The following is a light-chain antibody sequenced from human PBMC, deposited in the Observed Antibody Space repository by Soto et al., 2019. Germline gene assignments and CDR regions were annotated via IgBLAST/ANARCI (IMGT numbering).Light chain of an antibody. CDR2: GAS. V-gene: IGKV3-15*01. J-gene: IGKJ1*01. CDR3: QQYNNWPRT. Sequence: VLTKSPVTLSLSPGERATLSCRASQTVRNNYLAWYQQKPGQAPRLLIYGASTRATGIPARFSGSGSGTEFTLTISSLQSEDFAVYYCQQYNNWPRTFGQGTKVDI. CDR1: QTVRNN.